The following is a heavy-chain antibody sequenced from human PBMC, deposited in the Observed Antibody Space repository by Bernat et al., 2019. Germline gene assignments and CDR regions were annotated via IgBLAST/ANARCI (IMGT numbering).Heavy chain of an antibody. J-gene: IGHJ4*02. Sequence: EVQLVESGGGLVQPGGSLRLSCAASGFTFSSYEMNWVRQAPGKGLEWVSYISSSGSTIYYADSVKGRFTISRDNAKNSLYLQMNSLRAEDTAVYYCARFSLYGDHGVDYWGQGTLVTVSS. V-gene: IGHV3-48*03. D-gene: IGHD4-17*01. CDR1: GFTFSSYE. CDR2: ISSSGSTI. CDR3: ARFSLYGDHGVDY.